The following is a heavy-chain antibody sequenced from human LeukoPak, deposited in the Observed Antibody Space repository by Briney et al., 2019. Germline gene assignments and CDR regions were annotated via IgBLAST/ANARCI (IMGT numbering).Heavy chain of an antibody. Sequence: SETLSVTCTVFGGAFSGYQWSWMRHTPDKGVEWIGEINPSGSTNYNPSLKTRVTISTDTSKNHFYLSLNSVTAADTGVYYCVRGSRVYCGGDCYYYWGQGTLVSVSS. CDR1: GGAFSGYQ. J-gene: IGHJ4*02. CDR2: INPSGST. V-gene: IGHV4-34*01. D-gene: IGHD2-21*02. CDR3: VRGSRVYCGGDCYYY.